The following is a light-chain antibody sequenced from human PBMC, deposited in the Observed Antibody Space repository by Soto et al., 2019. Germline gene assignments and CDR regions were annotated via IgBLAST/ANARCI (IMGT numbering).Light chain of an antibody. V-gene: IGKV3-20*01. Sequence: EIVLTQSPGTLSLSPGERATLSCRASQSFSSIYLAWYQQKPGQAPRLLIFGASSRATGIPDRFSGSGSGTDFTLTISRLEPEDIAVYYCQQYGSRPTQWTFGQGTKVEIK. CDR3: QQYGSRPTQWT. CDR2: GAS. CDR1: QSFSSIY. J-gene: IGKJ1*01.